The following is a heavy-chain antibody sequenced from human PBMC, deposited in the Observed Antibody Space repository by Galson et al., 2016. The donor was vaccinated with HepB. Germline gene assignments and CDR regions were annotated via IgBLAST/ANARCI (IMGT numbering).Heavy chain of an antibody. CDR3: ARNFGKTQGY. CDR2: TNRDGTT. V-gene: IGHV4-34*01. CDR1: GGSLSDYS. J-gene: IGHJ4*02. Sequence: SETLSLTCAVYGGSLSDYSWSWLRQPPGKGLDWIGETNRDGTTNYNPSLKRRVTISIDTSSNQFSLNLSSVTAADTAVYYCARNFGKTQGYWGQGTLVTVSS. D-gene: IGHD3-10*01.